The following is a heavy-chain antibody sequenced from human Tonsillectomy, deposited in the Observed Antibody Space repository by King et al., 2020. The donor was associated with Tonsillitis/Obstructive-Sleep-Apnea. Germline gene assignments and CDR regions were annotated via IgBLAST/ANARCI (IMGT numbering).Heavy chain of an antibody. CDR3: AKDGVGYYYYYMDV. CDR2: ISWNSGSI. J-gene: IGHJ6*03. D-gene: IGHD1-26*01. V-gene: IGHV3-9*01. CDR1: GFTFDDYA. Sequence: VQLVESGGGLVQPGRSLRLSCAASGFTFDDYAMHWVRQAPGKGLEWASGISWNSGSIGYADSVKGRFTISRDNAKNSLYLQMNSLRAEDTALYYCAKDGVGYYYYYMDVWGKGTTVTVSS.